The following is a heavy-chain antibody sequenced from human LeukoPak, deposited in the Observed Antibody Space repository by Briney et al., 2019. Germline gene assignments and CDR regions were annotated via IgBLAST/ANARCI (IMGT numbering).Heavy chain of an antibody. Sequence: GESLKISCEGSGYSFTSYWISWVRQMPGKGLEWMGRIDPSDSYTNYSPSFQGHVTISADKSITTAYLQWSSLKASDTAMYYCARLKYYGSGSYYFAYWGQGTLVTVSS. V-gene: IGHV5-10-1*01. CDR1: GYSFTSYW. J-gene: IGHJ4*02. D-gene: IGHD3-10*01. CDR3: ARLKYYGSGSYYFAY. CDR2: IDPSDSYT.